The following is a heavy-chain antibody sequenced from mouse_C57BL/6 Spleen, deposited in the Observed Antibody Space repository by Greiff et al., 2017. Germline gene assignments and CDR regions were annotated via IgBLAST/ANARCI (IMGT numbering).Heavy chain of an antibody. V-gene: IGHV1-20*01. Sequence: EVQLQQSGPELVKPGDSVKISCKASGYSFTGYFMNWVMQSHGKSLEWIGRINPYNGDTFYNQKFKGKATLTVDKSSSTAHMELRSLTSEDSAVYYCERGGGNDEYWYFDVWGTGTTVTVSS. D-gene: IGHD2-2*01. CDR2: INPYNGDT. CDR3: ERGGGNDEYWYFDV. CDR1: GYSFTGYF. J-gene: IGHJ1*03.